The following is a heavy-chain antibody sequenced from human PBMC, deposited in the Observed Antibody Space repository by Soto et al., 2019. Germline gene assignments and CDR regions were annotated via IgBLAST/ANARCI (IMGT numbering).Heavy chain of an antibody. Sequence: KPSETLSLTCAVSGGSISSGGYSWSWIRQPPGKGLEWIGYIYHSGSTYYNPSLKSRVTISVDRSKNQFSLKLSSVTAADTAVYYCARVIAARADYYYYGMDVWGQGTTVTVSS. V-gene: IGHV4-30-2*01. CDR2: IYHSGST. CDR1: GGSISSGGYS. J-gene: IGHJ6*02. D-gene: IGHD6-6*01. CDR3: ARVIAARADYYYYGMDV.